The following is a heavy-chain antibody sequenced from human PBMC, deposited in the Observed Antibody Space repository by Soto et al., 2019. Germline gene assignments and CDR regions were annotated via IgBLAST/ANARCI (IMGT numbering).Heavy chain of an antibody. CDR1: GFTFSSYG. CDR3: AKDPALLWFGELLSPDY. V-gene: IGHV3-30*18. D-gene: IGHD3-10*01. J-gene: IGHJ4*02. CDR2: ISYDGSNK. Sequence: GSVRLSCAASGFTFSSYGMHWVRQAPGKRLEWVAVISYDGSNKYYADSVKGRFTISRDNSKNTLYLQMNSLRAEDTAVYYCAKDPALLWFGELLSPDYWGQGTLVTVSS.